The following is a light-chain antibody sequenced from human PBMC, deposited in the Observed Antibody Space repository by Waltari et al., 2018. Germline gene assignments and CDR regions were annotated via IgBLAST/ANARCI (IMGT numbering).Light chain of an antibody. CDR2: DAS. J-gene: IGKJ4*01. CDR1: QSVSNS. Sequence: EIVLTQSPATLSLSPGERATLSCRASQSVSNSLVWYQQKPGQSPRLLLYDASNRATGIPARFSGSGSGTDFTLTISSLEPEDFAVYYCQQRSSWPTFGGGTKGEIK. CDR3: QQRSSWPT. V-gene: IGKV3-11*01.